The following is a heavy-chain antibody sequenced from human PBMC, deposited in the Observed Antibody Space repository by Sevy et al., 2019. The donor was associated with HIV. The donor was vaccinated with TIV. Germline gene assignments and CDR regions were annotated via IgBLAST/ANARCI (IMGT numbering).Heavy chain of an antibody. V-gene: IGHV1-24*01. Sequence: ASVKVSCKVSGYTLTELSMHWVRQAPGKGLEWMGSFDTEDVETLYAQKFQGRVTMTEDTSTDTAYMELSSLRSEDTAVYYCATNTDYGDSDYWGQGTLVTVSS. J-gene: IGHJ4*02. D-gene: IGHD4-17*01. CDR1: GYTLTELS. CDR2: FDTEDVET. CDR3: ATNTDYGDSDY.